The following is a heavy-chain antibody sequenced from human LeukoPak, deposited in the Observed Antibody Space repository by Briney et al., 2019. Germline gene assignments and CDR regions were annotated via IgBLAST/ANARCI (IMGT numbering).Heavy chain of an antibody. CDR1: GYTFAGYY. CDR3: ATYASGSYLSFDY. J-gene: IGHJ4*02. V-gene: IGHV1-2*02. D-gene: IGHD3-10*01. CDR2: INPNSGVT. Sequence: ASVKVSCKASGYTFAGYYMRWVRQAPGQGLEWMGWINPNSGVTNYAQKFQGRVTMTRDTSTSTAYMELSRLRSDDTAVYYCATYASGSYLSFDYWGRGALVTVSS.